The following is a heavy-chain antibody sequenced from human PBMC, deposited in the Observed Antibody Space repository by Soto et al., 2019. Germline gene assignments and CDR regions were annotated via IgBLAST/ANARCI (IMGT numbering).Heavy chain of an antibody. CDR2: IYHSGST. D-gene: IGHD6-19*01. V-gene: IGHV4-4*02. CDR1: GGSISSSNW. J-gene: IGHJ5*02. Sequence: SETLSLTCAVSGGSISSSNWWSWVRQPPGKGLEWIGEIYHSGSTNYNPSLKSRVTISVDKSKNQFSLKLSSVTAADTAVYYCATRSGSRYSSGWYWFDPWGQGTLVTVSS. CDR3: ATRSGSRYSSGWYWFDP.